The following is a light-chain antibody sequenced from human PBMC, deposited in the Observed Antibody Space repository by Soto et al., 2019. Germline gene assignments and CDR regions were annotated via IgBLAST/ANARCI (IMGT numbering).Light chain of an antibody. J-gene: IGLJ1*01. CDR1: SSDVGGSDY. CDR2: GVN. V-gene: IGLV2-14*01. CDR3: QSYDSSLSASYV. Sequence: QSVLTQPASVSGSPGQSILISCTGTSSDVGGSDYVSWYQQYPGKAPKLLIYGVNNRPSGVSDRFSGAKSGNTASLTITGLQAEDEADYYCQSYDSSLSASYVFGGGTKLTVL.